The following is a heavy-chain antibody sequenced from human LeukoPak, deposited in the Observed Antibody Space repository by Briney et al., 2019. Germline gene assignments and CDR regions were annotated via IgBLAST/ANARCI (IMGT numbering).Heavy chain of an antibody. CDR2: IYYSGST. J-gene: IGHJ4*02. V-gene: IGHV4-59*08. CDR1: GGSISSYY. CDR3: ASPYSSSWSPAWGY. Sequence: SETLSLTCTVSGGSISSYYWSWIRQPPGKGLEWIGYIYYSGSTNYNPSLKSRVTISVDTSKNQFSLKLSSVTAADTAVYYCASPYSSSWSPAWGYWGQGTLVTVSS. D-gene: IGHD6-13*01.